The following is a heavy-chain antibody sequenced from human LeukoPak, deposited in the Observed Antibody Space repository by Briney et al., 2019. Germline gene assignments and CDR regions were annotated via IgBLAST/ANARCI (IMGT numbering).Heavy chain of an antibody. J-gene: IGHJ3*02. CDR1: GYTFTSYG. D-gene: IGHD3-22*01. CDR2: ISAYNGNT. CDR3: ARAFYYDSSGYYYRGAFDI. V-gene: IGHV1-18*01. Sequence: GASVKVSCKASGYTFTSYGISWVRQAPGQGLEWMGWISAYNGNTNYAQKLQGRVTMTTDTSTSTAYMELRSLRSDDTAVYYCARAFYYDSSGYYYRGAFDIWGQGTMVTVSS.